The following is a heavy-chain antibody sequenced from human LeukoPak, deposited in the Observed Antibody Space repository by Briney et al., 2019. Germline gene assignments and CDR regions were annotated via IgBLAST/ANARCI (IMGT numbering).Heavy chain of an antibody. D-gene: IGHD6-19*01. CDR1: GITFSNYE. V-gene: IGHV3-48*03. CDR3: ASSLSSGWGPVDDY. CDR2: INPGGSNR. Sequence: RPGGSLRLSCAASGITFSNYEMNWVRQAPGKGLEWVSYINPGGSNRFYAGSVKGRFAISRDDAKKSVYLQMNSLRGEDTAVYYCASSLSSGWGPVDDYWGQGIMVTVSS. J-gene: IGHJ4*02.